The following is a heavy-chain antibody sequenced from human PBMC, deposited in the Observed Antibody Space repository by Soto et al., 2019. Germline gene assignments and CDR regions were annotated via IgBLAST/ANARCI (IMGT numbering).Heavy chain of an antibody. J-gene: IGHJ4*02. CDR2: IDNSGGIT. Sequence: GSLRLSCAASGFTFSTYAMSWVRQAPGKGLEWVSTIDNSGGITYYADSVKGRFTISRDNSKNTLYLQMNSLRAEDTAVYYYAKGGYNYGFLFDCWGQGTLVTVSS. D-gene: IGHD5-18*01. CDR3: AKGGYNYGFLFDC. V-gene: IGHV3-23*05. CDR1: GFTFSTYA.